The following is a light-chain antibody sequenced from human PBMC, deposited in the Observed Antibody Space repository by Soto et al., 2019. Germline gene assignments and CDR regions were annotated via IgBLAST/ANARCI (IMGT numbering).Light chain of an antibody. J-gene: IGKJ2*01. CDR3: QQYHNLPPQYT. V-gene: IGKV3-15*01. CDR2: GAS. CDR1: QSVASN. Sequence: EIVMTQSPASLSVSPGDGATLSCRASQSVASNVAWYQQKPGQGPRLLIHGASTRAVGVPARFSGSGSGTDFTLTISSLQSEDFAVYYCQQYHNLPPQYTFGQRTKLQIK.